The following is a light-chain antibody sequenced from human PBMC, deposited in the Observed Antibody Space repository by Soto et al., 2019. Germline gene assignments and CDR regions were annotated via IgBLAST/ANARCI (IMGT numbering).Light chain of an antibody. CDR3: QVWDSTNEHEAI. CDR2: DDT. Sequence: SYELTQPPSLSVAPGQTARLSCEEDNIESKSVHWYQQMPCQAPVLVVFDDTDRPSGVPERFSGSNSGNTATLTISRVDAGDEADYYCQVWDSTNEHEAIFGGGTKVTVL. CDR1: NIESKS. J-gene: IGLJ2*01. V-gene: IGLV3-21*02.